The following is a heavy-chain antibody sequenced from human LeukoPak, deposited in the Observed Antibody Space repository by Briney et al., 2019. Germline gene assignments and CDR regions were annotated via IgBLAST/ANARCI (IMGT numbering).Heavy chain of an antibody. CDR1: GFTFSSYA. Sequence: GGSLRLSCAASGFTFSSYAMSWVRQAPGKGLEWVSAISGSGGSTYYADSVKGRFTISRDNSKNTLYLRMNSLRAEDTAVYYCAKRSRAARLVFDYYYYMDVWGKGTTVTVSS. J-gene: IGHJ6*03. CDR2: ISGSGGST. CDR3: AKRSRAARLVFDYYYYMDV. D-gene: IGHD6-6*01. V-gene: IGHV3-23*01.